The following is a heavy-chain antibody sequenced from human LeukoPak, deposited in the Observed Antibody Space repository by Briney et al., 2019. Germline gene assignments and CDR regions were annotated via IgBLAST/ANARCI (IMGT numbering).Heavy chain of an antibody. Sequence: GGSLRLSCAASGFTFSSYAMSWVRQAPGKGLEWVSAIRGSGGSTYYADSVKGRFTISRDNSKNTLYLQMNSLRAEDTAVYYCAKDPRTTYSSGWYAWGQGTLVTVSS. D-gene: IGHD6-19*01. J-gene: IGHJ4*02. CDR2: IRGSGGST. CDR3: AKDPRTTYSSGWYA. V-gene: IGHV3-23*01. CDR1: GFTFSSYA.